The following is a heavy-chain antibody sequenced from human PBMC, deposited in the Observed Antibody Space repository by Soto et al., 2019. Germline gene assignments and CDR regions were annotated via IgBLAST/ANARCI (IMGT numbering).Heavy chain of an antibody. CDR2: IIPIFGAA. J-gene: IGHJ3*02. D-gene: IGHD3-22*01. Sequence: SVKVSFKAPGGTFSSYAINWVRQAPGQGLEWMGGIIPIFGAANYAQKFQGRVTITADESTSTAYMELSSLRSEDTAVYYCARGAGYYDSSGYYYRAFDIWGQGTMVTVSS. V-gene: IGHV1-69*13. CDR1: GGTFSSYA. CDR3: ARGAGYYDSSGYYYRAFDI.